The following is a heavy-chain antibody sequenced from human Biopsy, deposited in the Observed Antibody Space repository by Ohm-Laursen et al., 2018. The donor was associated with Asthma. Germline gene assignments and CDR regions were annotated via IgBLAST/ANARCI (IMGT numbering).Heavy chain of an antibody. CDR1: GYTFNSAG. D-gene: IGHD3-10*01. CDR2: ISVYNGNT. J-gene: IGHJ6*02. V-gene: IGHV1-18*01. CDR3: ARAVDYSHYYGIDV. Sequence: ASVKVSCKTSGYTFNSAGITWVRQAPGQGLEWMGWISVYNGNTKVAQKPQDRVTMITDPSTSTAYMELRSLRSDDTAVYFCARAVDYSHYYGIDVWGQGTTVTVS.